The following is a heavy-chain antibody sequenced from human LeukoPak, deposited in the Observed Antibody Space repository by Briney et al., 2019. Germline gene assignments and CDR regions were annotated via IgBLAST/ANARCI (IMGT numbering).Heavy chain of an antibody. CDR1: GFTFSSYG. D-gene: IGHD1-26*01. CDR2: IRYDGSNK. CDR3: AKDRGGSYPGGYFDY. Sequence: GGSLRLSCAASGFTFSSYGMHRVRQAPGKGLEWVAFIRYDGSNKYYADSVEGRFTISRDNSKNTLYLQMNSLRAEDTAVYYCAKDRGGSYPGGYFDYWGQGTLVTVSS. J-gene: IGHJ4*02. V-gene: IGHV3-30*02.